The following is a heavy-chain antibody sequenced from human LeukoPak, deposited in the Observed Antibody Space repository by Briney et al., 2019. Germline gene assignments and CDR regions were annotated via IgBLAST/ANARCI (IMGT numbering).Heavy chain of an antibody. J-gene: IGHJ4*02. CDR1: GGTFSSYA. CDR3: ARSPVTIFGVVITNFDY. D-gene: IGHD3-3*01. V-gene: IGHV1-69*04. Sequence: ASVKVSCKASGGTFSSYAISWVRQAPGQGLEWVGRIIPILGIANYAQKFQGRVTITADKSTSTAYMEPSSLRSEDTAVYYCARSPVTIFGVVITNFDYWGQGTLVTVSS. CDR2: IIPILGIA.